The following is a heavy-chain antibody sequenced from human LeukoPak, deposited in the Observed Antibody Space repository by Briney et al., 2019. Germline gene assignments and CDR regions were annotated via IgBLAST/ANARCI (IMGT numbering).Heavy chain of an antibody. CDR2: IKQDGSEK. D-gene: IGHD3-10*01. J-gene: IGHJ4*02. CDR3: ARDGYGSGSHDY. CDR1: GFTFSSYW. Sequence: PGGSLRLSCAASGFTFSSYWMSWVRQAPGKGLEWVANIKQDGSEKFHVDSVTGRFTISRDNAKNSLCLQPSSLRAEDTAVYYCARDGYGSGSHDYWGQGTLVTVSS. V-gene: IGHV3-7*04.